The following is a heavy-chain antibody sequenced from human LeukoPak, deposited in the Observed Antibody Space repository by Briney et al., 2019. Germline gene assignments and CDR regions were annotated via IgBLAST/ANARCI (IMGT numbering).Heavy chain of an antibody. V-gene: IGHV3-7*01. D-gene: IGHD6-13*01. CDR3: ARRSSSWSYYFDY. CDR1: GFTFSSYW. CDR2: IKQDGSEK. Sequence: GGSLRLSCAASGFTFSSYWMSWVRQAPGEGLEWVANIKQDGSEKYDVDSVKGRFTISRDNAKNSLYLQMNSLRAEDTAVYYCARRSSSWSYYFDYWGQGTLVTVSS. J-gene: IGHJ4*02.